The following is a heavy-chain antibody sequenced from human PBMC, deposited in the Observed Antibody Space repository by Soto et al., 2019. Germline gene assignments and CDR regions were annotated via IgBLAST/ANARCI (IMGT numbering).Heavy chain of an antibody. J-gene: IGHJ6*02. Sequence: SETLSLTCTVSGGSISTYYWSWIRQPAGKGLEWIGRVYASGSTNYNPSLKSRVTMSVDTSKNQFSLKLTSVTAADTAVYYCERDWNLTPVYGMDVWGQGTTVTV. V-gene: IGHV4-4*07. D-gene: IGHD1-7*01. CDR2: VYASGST. CDR1: GGSISTYY. CDR3: ERDWNLTPVYGMDV.